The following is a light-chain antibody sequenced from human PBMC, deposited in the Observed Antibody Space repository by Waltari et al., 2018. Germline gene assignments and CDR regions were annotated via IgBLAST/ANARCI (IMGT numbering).Light chain of an antibody. CDR1: QSVNSW. Sequence: DIQMTQSPSTLSASIGDRVTITCRASQSVNSWLAWYQQKPGKAPKLLIYKASNLDSGVPSRVSGGGSGTEFTLTISSLRPDDFATYYCQQYNSYSLWTFGQGTKVEIK. J-gene: IGKJ1*01. V-gene: IGKV1-5*03. CDR3: QQYNSYSLWT. CDR2: KAS.